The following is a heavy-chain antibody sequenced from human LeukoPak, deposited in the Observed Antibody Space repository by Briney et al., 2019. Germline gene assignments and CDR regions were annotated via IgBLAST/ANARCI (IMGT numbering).Heavy chain of an antibody. CDR2: IKGDGSIT. J-gene: IGHJ3*01. D-gene: IGHD3-22*01. CDR3: AGYYYDSSGSQGAFDL. CDR1: GFTFSSYE. V-gene: IGHV3-74*01. Sequence: PGGSLRLSCVASGFTFSSYEMNWVRQAPGKGLVWVSRIKGDGSITTYADSVKGRFTISRDNAKNTLYLQMNSLRAEDTAVYYCAGYYYDSSGSQGAFDLWGQGTMVTVSS.